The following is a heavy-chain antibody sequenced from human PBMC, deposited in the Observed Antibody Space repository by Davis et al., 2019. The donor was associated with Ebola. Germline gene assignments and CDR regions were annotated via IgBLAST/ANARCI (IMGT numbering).Heavy chain of an antibody. CDR3: ARGSCSGGSCYSPDY. D-gene: IGHD2-15*01. V-gene: IGHV1-18*01. J-gene: IGHJ4*02. CDR1: GGTFSSYA. CDR2: ISAYNGNT. Sequence: ASVKVSCKASGGTFSSYAISWVRQAPGQGLEWMGWISAYNGNTNYAQKLQGRVTMTTDTSTSTAYMELRSLRSDDTAVYYCARGSCSGGSCYSPDYWGQGTLVTVSS.